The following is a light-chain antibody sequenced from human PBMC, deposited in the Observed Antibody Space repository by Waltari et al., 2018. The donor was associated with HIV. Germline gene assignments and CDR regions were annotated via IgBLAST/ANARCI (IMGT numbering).Light chain of an antibody. CDR2: DAS. Sequence: DIQMTQSPSSLPASVGDRVTITCQASQDISNYLNWYQQKPGKAPKLLIYDASNLETGVPSRFSGSGSGTDFTFTISSLQPEDIASYYCQQYDNLPRTFGPGTKVDIK. V-gene: IGKV1-33*01. J-gene: IGKJ3*01. CDR1: QDISNY. CDR3: QQYDNLPRT.